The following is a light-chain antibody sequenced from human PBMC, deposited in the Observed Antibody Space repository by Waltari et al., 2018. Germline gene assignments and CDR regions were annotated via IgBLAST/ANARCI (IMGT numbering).Light chain of an antibody. V-gene: IGLV2-11*01. J-gene: IGLJ1*01. CDR2: DVT. CDR1: SSDVGGYNY. Sequence: QSALTQPRSVSGSPGQSVTISCTGTSSDVGGYNYVSWYQQHPGKAPKLMIYDVTNRPSGVPDCFSGSKSGNTASLTISGLQAGDEADYSCCSYAGSYTFVFGTGTKVTVL. CDR3: CSYAGSYTFV.